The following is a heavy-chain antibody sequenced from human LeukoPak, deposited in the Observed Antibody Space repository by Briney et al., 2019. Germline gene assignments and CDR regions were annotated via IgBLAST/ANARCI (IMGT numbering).Heavy chain of an antibody. CDR1: GFTFSSYG. CDR3: AKLRSGFDP. Sequence: GGSLRLSCAASGFTFSSYGMHWVRQAPGKGLEWVAVISYDGSNKYYADSVKGRFTISRDNSKNTLYLQMNSLRAEDTAVYYCAKLRSGFDPWGQGTLVTVSS. D-gene: IGHD2-15*01. CDR2: ISYDGSNK. J-gene: IGHJ5*02. V-gene: IGHV3-30*18.